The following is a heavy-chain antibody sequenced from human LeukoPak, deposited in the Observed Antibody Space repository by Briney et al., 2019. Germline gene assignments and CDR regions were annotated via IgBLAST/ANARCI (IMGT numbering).Heavy chain of an antibody. CDR1: GYAFTSYY. Sequence: ASVKVSCKASGYAFTSYYMHWVRQAPGQGREWMGIINPSGGSTSYAQKFQGRVTMIRDTSTSTVYMELSSLRSEDTAVYYCAREWSRDDCFTHWGQGTLVTVSS. V-gene: IGHV1-46*01. J-gene: IGHJ4*02. CDR3: AREWSRDDCFTH. D-gene: IGHD2-21*02. CDR2: INPSGGST.